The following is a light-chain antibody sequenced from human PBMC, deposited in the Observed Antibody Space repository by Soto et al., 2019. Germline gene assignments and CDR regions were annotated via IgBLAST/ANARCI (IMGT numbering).Light chain of an antibody. CDR3: SAYAGRYTFV. V-gene: IGLV2-8*01. CDR1: SSDIGAYNY. J-gene: IGLJ1*01. Sequence: QCVLTQPPSASGSPGQSVTISCTGTSSDIGAYNYVSWYQQHPGKAPKFMIYEVSKRPSGVPDRFSGSKSGNTASLTVSGLQAEDEADYYCSAYAGRYTFVFGTGTKVTVL. CDR2: EVS.